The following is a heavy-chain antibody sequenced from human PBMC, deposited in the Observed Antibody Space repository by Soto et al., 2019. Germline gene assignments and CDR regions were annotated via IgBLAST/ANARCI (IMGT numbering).Heavy chain of an antibody. J-gene: IGHJ5*02. D-gene: IGHD3-10*01. CDR3: ARSEYGLEFDP. V-gene: IGHV3-11*06. Sequence: GGSLRLSCAASGFTFSDYYMSWIRQAPGKGLEWVSYISSSSSYTNYADSVKGRFTISRDNAKNSLYLQMNSLRAEDTAVYYCARSEYGLEFDPWGQGTLVTVSS. CDR2: ISSSSSYT. CDR1: GFTFSDYY.